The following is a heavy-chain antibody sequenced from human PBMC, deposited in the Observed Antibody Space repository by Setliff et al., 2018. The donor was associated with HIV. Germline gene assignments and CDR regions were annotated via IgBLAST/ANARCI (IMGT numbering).Heavy chain of an antibody. CDR2: ISAYNGNT. CDR1: GYTFINYG. V-gene: IGHV1-18*01. D-gene: IGHD3-22*01. J-gene: IGHJ4*02. CDR3: ARDGYYYDGSAYSTFDY. Sequence: RASVKVSCKASGYTFINYGISWVRQAPGQGLEWMGWISAYNGNTNYAQQLQGRVTMTTDTSTSTAYMELRSLRSDDTAVYYCARDGYYYDGSAYSTFDYWGQGTLVTVSS.